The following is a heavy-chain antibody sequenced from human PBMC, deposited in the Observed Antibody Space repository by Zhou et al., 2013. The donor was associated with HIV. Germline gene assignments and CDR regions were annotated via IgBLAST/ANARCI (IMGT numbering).Heavy chain of an antibody. Sequence: QVQLVQSGAEMKKPGASVKVSCKASAYTFTSYFIHWVRQAPGRGLEWMGTINPSGGTTSYGQNFQGRVTMTRDTSTTTVYMELSSLRSEDTAVYYCASEERESVGVTLSDWFDPWGQGTLVTVSS. CDR1: AYTFTSYF. V-gene: IGHV1-46*01. D-gene: IGHD1-26*01. J-gene: IGHJ5*02. CDR3: ASEERESVGVTLSDWFDP. CDR2: INPSGGTT.